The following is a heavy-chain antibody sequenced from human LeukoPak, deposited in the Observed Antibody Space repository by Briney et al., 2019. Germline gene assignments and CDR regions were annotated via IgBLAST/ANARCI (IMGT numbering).Heavy chain of an antibody. V-gene: IGHV3-74*01. CDR2: INVDGRST. D-gene: IGHD1-26*01. J-gene: IGHJ4*02. CDR1: GFTFTTYW. Sequence: GGSLRLSCAASGFTFTTYWMHWVRQAPGEGLAWVSRINVDGRSTSYADSVKGRFTISRDNAKNTLYLQMNSLRAEDTAVYYCARAGSFRFDYWGQGTLVTVSS. CDR3: ARAGSFRFDY.